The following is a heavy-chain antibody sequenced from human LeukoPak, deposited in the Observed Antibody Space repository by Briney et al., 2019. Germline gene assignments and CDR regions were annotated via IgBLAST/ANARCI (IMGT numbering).Heavy chain of an antibody. D-gene: IGHD3-22*01. CDR3: VGCYDSSGYYMDY. J-gene: IGHJ4*02. CDR1: GFTFSSYG. CDR2: ISYDGSNK. Sequence: SGGSLRLSCAASGFTFSSYGMHWVRQAPGKGLEWVAVISYDGSNKYYADSVKGRFTISRDNAKNTLYLQMNSLRAEDTAVYYCVGCYDSSGYYMDYWGQGTLVTVSS. V-gene: IGHV3-30*03.